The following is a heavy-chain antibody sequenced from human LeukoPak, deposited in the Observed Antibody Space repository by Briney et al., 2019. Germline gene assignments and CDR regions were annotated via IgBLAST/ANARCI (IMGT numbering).Heavy chain of an antibody. CDR2: MNPNSGNT. J-gene: IGHJ6*02. V-gene: IGHV1-8*01. Sequence: GASVKVSCKASGYTFTSYDINWVRRATGQGLEWMGWMNPNSGNTGYAQKFQGRVTMTRNTSISTAYMELSSLRSEDTAVYYCAGITMVRGVIDPDYYYGMDVWGQGTTVTVSS. CDR1: GYTFTSYD. CDR3: AGITMVRGVIDPDYYYGMDV. D-gene: IGHD3-10*01.